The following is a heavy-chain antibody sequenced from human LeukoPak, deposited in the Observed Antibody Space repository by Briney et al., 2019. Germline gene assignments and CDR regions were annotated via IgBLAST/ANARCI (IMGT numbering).Heavy chain of an antibody. CDR3: ARGDGSGSYPH. D-gene: IGHD3-10*01. CDR2: IHPNSGGT. Sequence: ASVKVSCKTSGYTFTGYYIHWVRQAPGQGLEWMGWIHPNSGGTKYVQEFQGRVTMTRDTSISTAYMELTRLTSDDTAIYYCARGDGSGSYPHWGQGTQVTVSS. J-gene: IGHJ4*02. V-gene: IGHV1-2*02. CDR1: GYTFTGYY.